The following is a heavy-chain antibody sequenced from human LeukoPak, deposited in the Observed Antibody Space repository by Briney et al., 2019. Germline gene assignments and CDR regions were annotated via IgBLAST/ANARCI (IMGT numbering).Heavy chain of an antibody. CDR3: ARDSYYYGSGSPASP. V-gene: IGHV3-66*01. Sequence: GGSLRLSCAASGFTVSNNYMSWVRQAPGKGLEWVSVIYSGGYTYYADSVKGRFTISRDNAKNTLYLQMNSLRAEDTAVYYCARDSYYYGSGSPASPWGQGTMVTVSS. CDR1: GFTVSNNY. J-gene: IGHJ3*01. CDR2: IYSGGYT. D-gene: IGHD3-10*01.